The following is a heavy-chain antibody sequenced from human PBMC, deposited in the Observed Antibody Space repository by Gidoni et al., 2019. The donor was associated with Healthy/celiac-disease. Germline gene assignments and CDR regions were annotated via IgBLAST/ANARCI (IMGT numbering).Heavy chain of an antibody. Sequence: QVQLQESGPGLVQPSATLSLTFTVSGGSISSSYGSSIRQPPGKGLEWIGYIYYSGSTNYDHSLKSRVTISVDTSKNQFSLKLSSVTAADTAVYYCAREVGDYVGGSYRMFDYWGQGTLVTVSS. J-gene: IGHJ4*02. CDR1: GGSISSSY. D-gene: IGHD3-16*02. CDR2: IYYSGST. CDR3: AREVGDYVGGSYRMFDY. V-gene: IGHV4-59*01.